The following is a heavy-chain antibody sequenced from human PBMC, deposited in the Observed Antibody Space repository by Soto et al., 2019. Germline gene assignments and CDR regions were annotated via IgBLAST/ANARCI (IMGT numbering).Heavy chain of an antibody. CDR2: IYWNDDK. CDR1: GFSVTAPGMG. V-gene: IGHV2-5*01. CDR3: AHNGGVAVDYFDY. J-gene: IGHJ4*02. Sequence: QITLKESGPTLVKPTQPLTLTCTFSGFSVTAPGMGVGWIRQPPGKALEWLALIYWNDDKRYSPSLQSRLTISKDTSNNQVVLTMSNMDPVDTATFYCAHNGGVAVDYFDYWGQGILVSVSS. D-gene: IGHD2-21*01.